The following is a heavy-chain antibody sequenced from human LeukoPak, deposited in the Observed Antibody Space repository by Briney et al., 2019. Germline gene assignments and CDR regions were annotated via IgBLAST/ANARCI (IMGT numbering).Heavy chain of an antibody. V-gene: IGHV1-18*01. Sequence: GASVKVSFKASGYTFTSYGISWVRQAPGQGLEWMGWISAYNGNTNYAQKLQGRVTMTTDTSTSTAYMELRSLRSNDTAVYYCARDSYCSGGSCYSESSDYWGQGTLVTVSS. CDR1: GYTFTSYG. D-gene: IGHD2-15*01. CDR2: ISAYNGNT. J-gene: IGHJ4*02. CDR3: ARDSYCSGGSCYSESSDY.